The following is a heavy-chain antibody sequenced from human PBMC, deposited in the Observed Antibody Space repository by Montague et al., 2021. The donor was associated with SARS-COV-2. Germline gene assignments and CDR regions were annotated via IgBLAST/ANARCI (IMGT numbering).Heavy chain of an antibody. Sequence: SETQSLTYTVSGGSINSFYWSWVRQSPGKRMEWIGYIHHSGSTKYNPSLQSRVTMSLDTSRNQLSLKLSSVTAADTAIYYCARHYDHSSRVDSWGQGTLVTVSS. J-gene: IGHJ4*02. CDR2: IHHSGST. CDR3: ARHYDHSSRVDS. CDR1: GGSINSFY. D-gene: IGHD4-11*01. V-gene: IGHV4-59*08.